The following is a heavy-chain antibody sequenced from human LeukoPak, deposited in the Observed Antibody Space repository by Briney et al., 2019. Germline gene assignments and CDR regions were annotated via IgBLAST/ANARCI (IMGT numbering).Heavy chain of an antibody. CDR2: IESGGST. J-gene: IGHJ4*02. CDR3: AGGSGWYSFDY. V-gene: IGHV3-66*01. Sequence: GGSLRVSCAASGFTVSSNYMSWVRQAPGKGLEWVSFIESGGSTNYPDSVKGRFTISRDNSKNTLYLQMNSLRADDTAVYYCAGGSGWYSFDYWGQGTLVTVSS. D-gene: IGHD6-19*01. CDR1: GFTVSSNY.